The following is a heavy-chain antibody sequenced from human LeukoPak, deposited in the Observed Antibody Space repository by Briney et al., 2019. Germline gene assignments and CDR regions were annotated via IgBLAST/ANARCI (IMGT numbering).Heavy chain of an antibody. CDR3: ARVVYDAFDI. Sequence: SETLSLTCTVSGGSINSYYWSWIRQPAGKGLEWIGRIYTSGSTNYNPSLKSRVTMSVDTSNNHFYLKLNSVTTADSAVYYCARVVYDAFDIWGQGTMVTVSS. D-gene: IGHD2-21*01. V-gene: IGHV4-4*07. J-gene: IGHJ3*02. CDR1: GGSINSYY. CDR2: IYTSGST.